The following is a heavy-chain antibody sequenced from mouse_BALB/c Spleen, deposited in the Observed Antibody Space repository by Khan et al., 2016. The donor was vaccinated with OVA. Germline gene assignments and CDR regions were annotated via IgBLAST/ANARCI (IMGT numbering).Heavy chain of an antibody. V-gene: IGHV5-6-5*01. J-gene: IGHJ4*01. Sequence: EVELVESGGGLVKPGGSLKLSCAASGFTFSSYAMSWVRQTPEKRLEWVASISSGGSTYYPDSVKGRFTIFRDNARNILYLQMSSLRSEDTAMYYCAREYALDSWGQGTSVTVSS. CDR3: AREYALDS. CDR2: ISSGGST. CDR1: GFTFSSYA.